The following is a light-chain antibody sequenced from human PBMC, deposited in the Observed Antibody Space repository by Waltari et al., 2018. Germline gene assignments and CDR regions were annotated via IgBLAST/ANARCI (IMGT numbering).Light chain of an antibody. Sequence: QSVLTQPPSASGTPGQRVTISCSGGSSNIGRNTVNWYQHVPGTAPKLLIYYTQQRPSGVPDRFSGSMSDTSASLAISGLQSEDEATYYCSVWDDSLNGVIFGGGTNLAVL. CDR1: SSNIGRNT. V-gene: IGLV1-44*01. CDR3: SVWDDSLNGVI. CDR2: YTQ. J-gene: IGLJ2*01.